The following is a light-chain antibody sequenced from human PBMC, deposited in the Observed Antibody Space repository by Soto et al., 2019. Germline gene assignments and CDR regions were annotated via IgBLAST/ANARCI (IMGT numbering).Light chain of an antibody. V-gene: IGKV1-5*03. CDR1: QRISRQ. CDR3: LQDQSYWT. CDR2: QAS. Sequence: DIQMTQSPSTLSASGGDRVSITCRASQRISRQLAWYQQKPGKAPNLLIYQASNLETGVPSRFTGSGSGTEFTLTISSLQPDDLATYYCLQDQSYWTFGQGTKVEVK. J-gene: IGKJ1*01.